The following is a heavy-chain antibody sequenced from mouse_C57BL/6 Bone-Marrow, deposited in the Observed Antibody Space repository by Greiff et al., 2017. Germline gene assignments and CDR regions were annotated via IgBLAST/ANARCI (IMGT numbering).Heavy chain of an antibody. CDR3: TRNSNFYYDFDY. V-gene: IGHV1-47*01. Sequence: QVQLQQSGAELVKPGASVKMSCKASGYTFTTYPIEWMKRNPGKSLEWIGNFHPYNDDTKYNEKFKGKATLTVEKSSNTVYMELSRLTSEYSAVYCCTRNSNFYYDFDYWGQGTTLTVSS. J-gene: IGHJ2*01. D-gene: IGHD2-5*01. CDR2: FHPYNDDT. CDR1: GYTFTTYP.